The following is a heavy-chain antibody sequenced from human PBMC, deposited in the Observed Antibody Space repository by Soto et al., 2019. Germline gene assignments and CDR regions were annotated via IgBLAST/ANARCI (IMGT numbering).Heavy chain of an antibody. Sequence: QVQLVESGGGVVQPGRSLRLSCAASGFTFSSVAMHWVRQAPGKGLERVAVISDDGITKYYADSVKGRFTISRDNSKNTLYLEMNSLRVEDTAVYYGYSSGWWGQGTLVTVSS. CDR3: YSSGW. J-gene: IGHJ4*02. V-gene: IGHV3-30*03. CDR1: GFTFSSVA. D-gene: IGHD6-19*01. CDR2: ISDDGITK.